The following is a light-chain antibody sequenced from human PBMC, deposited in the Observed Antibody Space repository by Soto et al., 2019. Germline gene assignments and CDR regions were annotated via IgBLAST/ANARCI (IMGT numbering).Light chain of an antibody. CDR2: GNS. CDR3: QSYDSSLRGSV. CDR1: NSNIGAPYD. J-gene: IGLJ2*01. Sequence: QSVLTQPPSVSGAPGQRVTISCTGSNSNIGAPYDVYWYQQPPGTAPKLLIYGNSNRPSGVPDRFSGSKSGTSASLAITGLQAEDEADYYCQSYDSSLRGSVFGGGTKVTVL. V-gene: IGLV1-40*01.